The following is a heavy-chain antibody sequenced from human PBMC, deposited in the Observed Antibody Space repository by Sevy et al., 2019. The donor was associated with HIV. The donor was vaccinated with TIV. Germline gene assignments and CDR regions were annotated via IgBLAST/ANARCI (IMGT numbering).Heavy chain of an antibody. Sequence: GGSLRLSCAASGFILSDYYMSWVRQAPGKGLEWVSYISGSGVDTIYYADSVKGRFTISGDNTKNSLDLQMNSLRAEDMAVYYCARDHVKDGDLGDYYYYAMDVWGQGTTVTVSS. J-gene: IGHJ6*02. CDR3: ARDHVKDGDLGDYYYYAMDV. CDR1: GFILSDYY. D-gene: IGHD4-17*01. CDR2: ISGSGVDTI. V-gene: IGHV3-11*01.